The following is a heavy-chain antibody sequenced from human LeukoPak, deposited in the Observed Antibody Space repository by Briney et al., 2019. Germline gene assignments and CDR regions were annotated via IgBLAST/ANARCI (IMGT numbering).Heavy chain of an antibody. CDR3: AKDQQERQWLSQSSDYFDY. V-gene: IGHV3-23*01. CDR1: GFTFSSYA. Sequence: GGSLRLSCAASGFTFSSYAMSWVRQAPGKGLEWVSAISGSGGSTYYADSVKGRFTISRDNSKNTLYLQMNSLRAEDTAVYYCAKDQQERQWLSQSSDYFDYWGQGTLVTVSS. J-gene: IGHJ4*02. D-gene: IGHD6-19*01. CDR2: ISGSGGST.